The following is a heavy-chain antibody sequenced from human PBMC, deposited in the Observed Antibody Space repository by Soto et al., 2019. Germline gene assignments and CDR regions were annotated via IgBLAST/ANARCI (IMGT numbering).Heavy chain of an antibody. Sequence: SETLSLTCSVSGGTINSGDYFWSWIRQPPGKGLEWIGSICYTGSTYYSPSLKSRASMSMDTSKNLFSLTLRSLTAADTAVYFCARVKATLYRHYYFDYWGQGTPVTVSS. J-gene: IGHJ4*02. V-gene: IGHV4-30-4*01. CDR2: ICYTGST. CDR1: GGTINSGDYF. CDR3: ARVKATLYRHYYFDY. D-gene: IGHD5-12*01.